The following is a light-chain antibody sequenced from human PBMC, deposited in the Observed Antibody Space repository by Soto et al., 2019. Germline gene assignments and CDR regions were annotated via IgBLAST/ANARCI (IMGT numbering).Light chain of an antibody. J-gene: IGLJ2*01. CDR2: EVS. Sequence: QSALTQPASVSGSPGQSITISCTGTRSDVGAYNYVSWYQQHPGKAPKLIIYEVSNRPSGVSNHFSGYKSGNTASLTSSGLQAEDEADYYCSSYTTSPTLVAFGGGTKLNVL. CDR1: RSDVGAYNY. CDR3: SSYTTSPTLVA. V-gene: IGLV2-14*01.